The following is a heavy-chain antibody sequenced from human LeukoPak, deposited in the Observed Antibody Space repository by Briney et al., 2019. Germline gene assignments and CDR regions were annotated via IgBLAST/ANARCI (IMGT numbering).Heavy chain of an antibody. CDR1: GGSISSGDYY. V-gene: IGHV4-30-4*01. D-gene: IGHD2-2*01. J-gene: IGHJ5*02. CDR2: IYYSGST. CDR3: ARGLGYCSSTSCQYWFDP. Sequence: PSETLSLTCTVSGGSISSGDYYWRWIRQPPGKGLEWIGYIYYSGSTYCNPGLKSRVTISVDTSKNQFSLKLSSVTAADTAVYYCARGLGYCSSTSCQYWFDPWGQGTLVTVSS.